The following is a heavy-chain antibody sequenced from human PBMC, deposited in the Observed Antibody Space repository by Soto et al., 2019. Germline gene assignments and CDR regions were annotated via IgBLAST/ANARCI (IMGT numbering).Heavy chain of an antibody. V-gene: IGHV1-69*13. CDR3: ARDTLYSSGWYDYYGMDV. CDR1: GGTFSSYA. CDR2: IIPIFGTA. Sequence: ASVKVSCKASGGTFSSYAISWVRQAPGQGLEWMGGIIPIFGTANYAQKFQGRVTITADESTSTAYMELSSLRSEDTAVYYCARDTLYSSGWYDYYGMDVWGQGTTVTVSS. D-gene: IGHD6-19*01. J-gene: IGHJ6*02.